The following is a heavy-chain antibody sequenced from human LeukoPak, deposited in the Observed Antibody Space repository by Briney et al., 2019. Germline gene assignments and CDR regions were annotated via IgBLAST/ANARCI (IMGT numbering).Heavy chain of an antibody. CDR1: GYSINSGYY. CDR2: FYRSGDT. Sequence: SETLSLTCTVSGYSINSGYYCGWVRQPPGKGLAWIGTFYRSGDTPYNPSLESRVTMSVDTPKNQFSLRLSSVTAADTAVYYCATKTGYAPRYYYMDVWGKGTAVTVSS. CDR3: ATKTGYAPRYYYMDV. D-gene: IGHD2-2*01. J-gene: IGHJ6*03. V-gene: IGHV4-38-2*02.